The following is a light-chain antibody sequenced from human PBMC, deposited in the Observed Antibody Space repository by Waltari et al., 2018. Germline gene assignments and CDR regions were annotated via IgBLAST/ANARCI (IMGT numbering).Light chain of an antibody. V-gene: IGKV1-39*01. CDR3: QQSYSTLRT. Sequence: DIQMTQSPSSLSASVGDRVTITCRANQSISSYLNWYQQKPGKAPKLLIYAASSLQSGVPSRFSGSGSGTDFTLTISSLQPEDFATYYCQQSYSTLRTFGPGTKVDIK. CDR2: AAS. CDR1: QSISSY. J-gene: IGKJ3*01.